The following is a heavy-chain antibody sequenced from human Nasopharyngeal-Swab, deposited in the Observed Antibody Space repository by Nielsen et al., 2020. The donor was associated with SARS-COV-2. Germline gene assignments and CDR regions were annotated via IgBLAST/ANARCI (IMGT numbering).Heavy chain of an antibody. D-gene: IGHD2-21*02. V-gene: IGHV4-34*01. J-gene: IGHJ3*02. CDR3: ARSCRVVTAIRFAFDI. Sequence: WIRQPPGKGLEWIGEINHSGSTNYNPSLKSRATISVDTSENQFSLKLSSVTAADTAVYYCARSCRVVTAIRFAFDIWGQGTMVTVSS. CDR2: INHSGST.